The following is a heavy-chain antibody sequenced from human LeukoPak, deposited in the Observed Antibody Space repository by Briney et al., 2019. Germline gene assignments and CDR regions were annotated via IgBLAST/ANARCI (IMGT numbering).Heavy chain of an antibody. D-gene: IGHD6-13*01. CDR2: IIPIFGTA. J-gene: IGHJ5*02. CDR1: GGTFSSYA. Sequence: ASVKVSCKASGGTFSSYAISWVRQAPGQGLEWMGGIIPIFGTANYAQKFQGRVTITADESTSTAYMELSSLRSEDTAVYYCARSSPDRSSSWYRANWFDPWGQGTLVTVSS. V-gene: IGHV1-69*13. CDR3: ARSSPDRSSSWYRANWFDP.